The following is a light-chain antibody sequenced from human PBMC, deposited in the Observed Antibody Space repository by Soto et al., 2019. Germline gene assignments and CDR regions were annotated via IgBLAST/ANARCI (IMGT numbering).Light chain of an antibody. CDR1: QSVSSC. CDR3: QQRSNWPGT. V-gene: IGKV3-11*01. CDR2: DAS. J-gene: IGKJ3*01. Sequence: EIVLTQSPATLSLSPGERATLSCRASQSVSSCLAWYQQKPGQAPRLLIYDASNRATGIPARFSGSGSGTDFTLTISSLEPEDFAVYYCQQRSNWPGTFGPGTKVDIK.